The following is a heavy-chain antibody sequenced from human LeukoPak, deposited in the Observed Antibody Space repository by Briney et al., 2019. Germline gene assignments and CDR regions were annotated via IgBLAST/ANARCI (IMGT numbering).Heavy chain of an antibody. V-gene: IGHV3-9*01. CDR2: ISWNSGSI. CDR3: AKDMTPMSTMIVVVMDY. J-gene: IGHJ4*02. D-gene: IGHD3-22*01. Sequence: GGSLRLSCAAPGFTFDDYAMHWVRQAPGKGLEWVSGISWNSGSIGYADSVKGRFTISRDNAKNSLYLQMNSLGAEDTALYYCAKDMTPMSTMIVVVMDYWGQGTLVTVSS. CDR1: GFTFDDYA.